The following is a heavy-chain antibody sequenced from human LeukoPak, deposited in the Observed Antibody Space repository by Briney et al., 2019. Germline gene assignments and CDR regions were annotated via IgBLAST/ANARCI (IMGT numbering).Heavy chain of an antibody. V-gene: IGHV1-2*02. CDR1: RYTFTGYY. CDR3: ARGVGGIFGVVNH. J-gene: IGHJ5*02. D-gene: IGHD3-3*01. Sequence: GASVKVSCKASRYTFTGYYMHWVRQAPGQGLEWMGWINPNSGVTNYAQKFQGRVTMTRDTSISTAYMELSSLRSEDTAVYYCARGVGGIFGVVNHWGQGTLVTVSS. CDR2: INPNSGVT.